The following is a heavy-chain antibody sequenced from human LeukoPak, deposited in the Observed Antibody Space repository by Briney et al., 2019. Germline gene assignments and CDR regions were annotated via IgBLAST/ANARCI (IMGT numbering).Heavy chain of an antibody. V-gene: IGHV4-4*02. D-gene: IGHD3-22*01. CDR3: ARELYDSSGYNYYYYMDV. J-gene: IGHJ6*03. Sequence: PSETLSLTCAVSGGSISSSNWWSWVRQPPGKGLGWIGEIYHSGSTNYNPSLKSRVTMSVDTSKNQFSLKLSSVTAADTAVYYCARELYDSSGYNYYYYMDVWGKGTTVTVSS. CDR1: GGSISSSNW. CDR2: IYHSGST.